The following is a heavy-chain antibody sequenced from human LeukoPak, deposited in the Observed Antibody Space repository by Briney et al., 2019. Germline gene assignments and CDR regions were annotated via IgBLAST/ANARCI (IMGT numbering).Heavy chain of an antibody. D-gene: IGHD2-2*02. CDR1: GYSFRNYW. V-gene: IGHV5-51*01. J-gene: IGHJ4*02. CDR3: AIGGDSTTSCYRCFNY. CDR2: IYPDDSDT. Sequence: GESLRISCKGSGYSFRNYWIGWVRQMPGKGLEWMGIIYPDDSDTRYSPSFQGQVTISADKSISTAYLHWSSLRASDTAVYYCAIGGDSTTSCYRCFNYWGRGTLVTVSS.